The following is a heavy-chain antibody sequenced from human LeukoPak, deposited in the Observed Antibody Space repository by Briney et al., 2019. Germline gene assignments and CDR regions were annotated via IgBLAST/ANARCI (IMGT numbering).Heavy chain of an antibody. D-gene: IGHD3-22*01. Sequence: PSETLSLTCNVSGGSINNYFWSWIRQPPGKGLEWIGRTYISGSTNYNPSLKSRVTMSLDTSKNQFSLKLTSVTAADTAVYYCARDIGMIDYYYYYMDVWGKGTTVTVSS. CDR1: GGSINNYF. J-gene: IGHJ6*03. CDR2: TYISGST. CDR3: ARDIGMIDYYYYYMDV. V-gene: IGHV4-4*07.